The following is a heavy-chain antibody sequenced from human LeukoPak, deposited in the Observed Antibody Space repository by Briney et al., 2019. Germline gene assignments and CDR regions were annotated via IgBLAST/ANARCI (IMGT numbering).Heavy chain of an antibody. CDR3: ARHGYSYGSKRYNWFDP. CDR2: IYYSGST. J-gene: IGHJ5*02. Sequence: SETLSLTCTASGGSISSYYWSWIRQPPGKGLEWIGYIYYSGSTNYNPSLKSRVTISVDTSKSQFSLKLSSVTAADTAVYYCARHGYSYGSKRYNWFDPWGQGTLVTVSS. CDR1: GGSISSYY. V-gene: IGHV4-59*08. D-gene: IGHD5-18*01.